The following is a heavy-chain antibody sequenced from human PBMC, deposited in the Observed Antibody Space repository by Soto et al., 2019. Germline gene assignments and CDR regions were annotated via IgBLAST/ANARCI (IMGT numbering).Heavy chain of an antibody. Sequence: SETLSLTCTVSGGSISSYYWSWIRQPPGKGLKWIGYIYYSGSTNYNPSLKSRVTISVDTSKNQFSLKLSSVTAADTAVYYCARLSPIAVAGQPFDYWGQGTRVTVSS. CDR2: IYYSGST. V-gene: IGHV4-59*01. J-gene: IGHJ4*02. CDR3: ARLSPIAVAGQPFDY. CDR1: GGSISSYY. D-gene: IGHD6-19*01.